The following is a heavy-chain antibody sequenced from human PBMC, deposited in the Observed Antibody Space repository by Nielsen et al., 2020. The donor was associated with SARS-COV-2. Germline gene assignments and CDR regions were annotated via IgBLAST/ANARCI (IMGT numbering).Heavy chain of an antibody. CDR3: ARAPITMIVVVNAFDI. D-gene: IGHD3-22*01. V-gene: IGHV4-31*03. CDR2: IYYSGST. CDR1: GGSISSGGYY. J-gene: IGHJ3*02. Sequence: LRLSCTVSGGSISSGGYYWSWIRQHPGKGLEWIGYIYYSGSTYYNPSLKSRVTISVDTSKNQFSLKLNSVTAADTAVYYCARAPITMIVVVNAFDIWGQGTMVTVSS.